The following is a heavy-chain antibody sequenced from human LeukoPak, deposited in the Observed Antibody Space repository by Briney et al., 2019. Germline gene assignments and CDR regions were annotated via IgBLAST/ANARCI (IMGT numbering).Heavy chain of an antibody. J-gene: IGHJ4*02. CDR3: AKDGNYGTSHYFDY. CDR2: ISGSGGST. CDR1: GFIFSSYA. D-gene: IGHD4-11*01. Sequence: GGSLRLSCAASGFIFSSYAMSWVRQAPGEGLEWVSGISGSGGSTYYADSVTGRFTIYRDNSKNTQYLQMNSLRAEDTAVYYCAKDGNYGTSHYFDYWGQGTLVTVSS. V-gene: IGHV3-23*01.